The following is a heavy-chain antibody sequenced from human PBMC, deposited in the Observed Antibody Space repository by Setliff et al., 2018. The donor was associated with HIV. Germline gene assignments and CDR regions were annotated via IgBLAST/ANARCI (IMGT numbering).Heavy chain of an antibody. CDR1: GFTFTNAW. CDR3: TTDTLTTFGGFLVEYFQH. V-gene: IGHV3-15*01. Sequence: GGSLRLSCVASGFTFTNAWVNWGRQAPGTGLEWVGRFKTDGGTTDYAAPVKGRFTILRDDSKNTLYLQMNSLKTEDTAVYYCTTDTLTTFGGFLVEYFQHWGQGTLVTVSS. J-gene: IGHJ1*01. D-gene: IGHD3-16*01. CDR2: FKTDGGTT.